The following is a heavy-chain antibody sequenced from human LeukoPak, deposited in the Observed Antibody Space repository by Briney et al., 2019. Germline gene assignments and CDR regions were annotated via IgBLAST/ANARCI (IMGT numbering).Heavy chain of an antibody. V-gene: IGHV3-74*01. CDR1: GLTFSSHW. Sequence: QSGGSLRLSCAASGLTFSSHWMHWVRQAPGKGLVWVSRITNDGSSTTYADSVKGRFTISRDNSKNTLYLQMNNLRAEDTAVYYCARGGTLPGPLYQLLSHAFDYWGQGTLVTVSS. J-gene: IGHJ4*02. CDR3: ARGGTLPGPLYQLLSHAFDY. D-gene: IGHD2-2*01. CDR2: ITNDGSST.